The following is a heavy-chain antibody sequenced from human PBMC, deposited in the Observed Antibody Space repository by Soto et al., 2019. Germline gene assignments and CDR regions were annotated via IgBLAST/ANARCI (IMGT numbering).Heavy chain of an antibody. CDR3: ARGGDYCSSTSCYAFDI. CDR1: GYTFTSYD. J-gene: IGHJ3*02. V-gene: IGHV1-8*01. Sequence: GASVKVSCKASGYTFTSYDINWVRQATGQGLEWMGWMNPNSGNTGYAQKFQGRVTMTRNTSISTAYMELSSLRSEDTAVYYCARGGDYCSSTSCYAFDIWGQGTMVTVSS. D-gene: IGHD2-2*01. CDR2: MNPNSGNT.